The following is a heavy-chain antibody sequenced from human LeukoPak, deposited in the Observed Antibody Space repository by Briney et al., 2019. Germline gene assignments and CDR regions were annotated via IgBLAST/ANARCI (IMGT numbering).Heavy chain of an antibody. CDR3: ARSVVTLYWYFDL. Sequence: SETLSLTCAVYGGSFSGYYWGWIRQPPGKGLEWIGYIYYSGSTNYNPSLKSRVTISLDTSKNQFSLKLSSVTTADTAVYYCARSVVTLYWYFDLWGRGTLVTVSS. D-gene: IGHD4-23*01. CDR2: IYYSGST. J-gene: IGHJ2*01. V-gene: IGHV4-59*01. CDR1: GGSFSGYY.